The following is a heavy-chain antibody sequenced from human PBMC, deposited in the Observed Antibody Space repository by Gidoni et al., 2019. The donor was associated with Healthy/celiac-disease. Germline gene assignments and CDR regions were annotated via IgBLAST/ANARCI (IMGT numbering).Heavy chain of an antibody. Sequence: QVQLVQSGAEVKKRGASVKVSCKASGCTFTSYYMHGVRKAPGQGLEWMGIINPSGGSTSYAQKFQGRVTMTRDTSTSTVYMELSSLRSEDTAVYYCARASAMVRGVIPFYWGQGTLVTVSS. CDR2: INPSGGST. CDR3: ARASAMVRGVIPFY. D-gene: IGHD3-10*01. J-gene: IGHJ4*02. CDR1: GCTFTSYY. V-gene: IGHV1-46*01.